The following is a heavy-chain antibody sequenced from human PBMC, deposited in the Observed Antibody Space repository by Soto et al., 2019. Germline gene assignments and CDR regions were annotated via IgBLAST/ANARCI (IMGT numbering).Heavy chain of an antibody. Sequence: ASVKVSCKASGSTFSSYAISWVRQAPGQGLEWMGGIIPIFGTANYAQKFQGRVTITADESTSTAYMELSSLRSEDTAVYYCARDQSSIAAAGPDYGMDVWGQGTTVTVSS. CDR2: IIPIFGTA. J-gene: IGHJ6*02. D-gene: IGHD6-13*01. V-gene: IGHV1-69*13. CDR3: ARDQSSIAAAGPDYGMDV. CDR1: GSTFSSYA.